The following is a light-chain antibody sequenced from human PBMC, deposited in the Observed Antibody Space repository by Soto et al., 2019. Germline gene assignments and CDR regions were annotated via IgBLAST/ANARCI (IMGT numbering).Light chain of an antibody. J-gene: IGKJ1*01. CDR2: AAS. CDR1: QGISSY. Sequence: IQMTQSPSSLSASVGDRVTITCRASQGISSYLAWYQQKPGKAPKLLIYAASTLRSGVPSRFSGSGSGTDFTLTISCLQSEDFATYYCQQYYSYPQTFGQGTKVDIK. CDR3: QQYYSYPQT. V-gene: IGKV1-8*01.